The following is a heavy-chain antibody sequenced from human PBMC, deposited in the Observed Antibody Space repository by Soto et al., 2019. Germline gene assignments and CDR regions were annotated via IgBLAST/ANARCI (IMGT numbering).Heavy chain of an antibody. D-gene: IGHD2-2*01. Sequence: GASVKVSCKASGYTFTSYAMHWVRQAPGQRLEWMGWINAGNGNTKYSQKFQGRVTITRDTSASTAYMELSSLRSEDTAVYYCARGADCSSTSCYEGRIDYWGQGTLVTVSS. V-gene: IGHV1-3*01. CDR2: INAGNGNT. CDR1: GYTFTSYA. J-gene: IGHJ4*02. CDR3: ARGADCSSTSCYEGRIDY.